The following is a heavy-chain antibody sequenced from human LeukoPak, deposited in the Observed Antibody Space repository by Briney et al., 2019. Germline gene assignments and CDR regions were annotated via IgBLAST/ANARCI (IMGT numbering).Heavy chain of an antibody. V-gene: IGHV4-4*07. CDR3: AREGRIAAAGTIARTGY. Sequence: SETLSLTCTVSGGSISSYYWSWIRQPAGKGLEWIGRIYTSGSTNYNPSLKSRVTMSVDTSKNQFSLKLSSVTAADTAVYYCAREGRIAAAGTIARTGYWGQGTLVTVSS. J-gene: IGHJ4*02. CDR1: GGSISSYY. CDR2: IYTSGST. D-gene: IGHD6-13*01.